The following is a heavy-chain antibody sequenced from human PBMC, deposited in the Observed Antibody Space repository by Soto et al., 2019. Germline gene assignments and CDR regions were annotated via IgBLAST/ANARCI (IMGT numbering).Heavy chain of an antibody. D-gene: IGHD2-15*01. V-gene: IGHV4-31*03. CDR2: NYYSGIT. CDR1: GGSISSGGYY. CDR3: AKQEYYSYYFDY. Sequence: SETLSLTCTVSGGSISSGGYYWTWIRQHPGKGLEWIGYNYYSGITYYNPSLKSRVTISLDTSKNQFSLKLSSVTAADTAVYYCAKQEYYSYYFDYGGRGTLVTVSS. J-gene: IGHJ4*02.